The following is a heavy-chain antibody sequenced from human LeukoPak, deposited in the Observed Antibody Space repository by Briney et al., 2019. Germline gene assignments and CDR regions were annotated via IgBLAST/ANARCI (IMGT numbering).Heavy chain of an antibody. CDR1: GFTFSSYA. D-gene: IGHD6-13*01. CDR3: AREGEKGIAATRAFDY. V-gene: IGHV3-30*04. Sequence: GGSLRLSCAASGFTFSSYAMHWVRQAPGKGLEWVAVISYDGSNKYYADSVKGRFTISRDNSKNTLYLQMNSLRAEDTAVYYCAREGEKGIAATRAFDYWGQGTLVTVSS. CDR2: ISYDGSNK. J-gene: IGHJ4*02.